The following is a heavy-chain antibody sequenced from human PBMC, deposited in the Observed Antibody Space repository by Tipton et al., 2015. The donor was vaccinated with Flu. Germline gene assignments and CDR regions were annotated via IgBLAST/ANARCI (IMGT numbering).Heavy chain of an antibody. CDR2: VSRTGST. J-gene: IGHJ5*02. CDR3: ARHGPQGGDPNWFDP. CDR1: GDSISSDFY. Sequence: TLSLTCAVSGDSISSDFYWAWIRQFPGKGLEWIGTVSRTGSTIYNPSLKSRVTISVDTSRDHFSLKLSSVAAADTAVYYCARHGPQGGDPNWFDPWGQGTLVTVSS. V-gene: IGHV4-38-2*01. D-gene: IGHD2-21*02.